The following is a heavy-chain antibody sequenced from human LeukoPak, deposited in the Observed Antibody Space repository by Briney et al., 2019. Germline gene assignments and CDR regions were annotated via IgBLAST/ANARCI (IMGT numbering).Heavy chain of an antibody. J-gene: IGHJ4*02. CDR2: IWYDGSNK. V-gene: IGHV3-33*06. CDR1: GFIFSSYG. D-gene: IGHD1-26*01. Sequence: PGRSLRLSCAASGFIFSSYGMHWVRQAPGKGLEWVAVIWYDGSNKYYADSVKGRFTISRDNSQNTLYLQMNSLRVEDTAVYCCAKDTGLVGATRYYSDYWGQGTLVTVSS. CDR3: AKDTGLVGATRYYSDY.